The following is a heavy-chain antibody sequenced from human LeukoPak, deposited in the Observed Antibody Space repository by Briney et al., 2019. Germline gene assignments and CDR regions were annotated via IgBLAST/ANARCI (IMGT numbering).Heavy chain of an antibody. J-gene: IGHJ3*02. V-gene: IGHV3-9*01. Sequence: PGGSLRLSCAASGFTFDDYAMHWVRQAPGKGLEWVSGISWNSGSIGYADSVKGRFTISRDNAKNSLYLQMNSLRAEDTALYYCARGRGYSSSSDAFDIWGQGTMVTVSS. CDR3: ARGRGYSSSSDAFDI. D-gene: IGHD6-6*01. CDR2: ISWNSGSI. CDR1: GFTFDDYA.